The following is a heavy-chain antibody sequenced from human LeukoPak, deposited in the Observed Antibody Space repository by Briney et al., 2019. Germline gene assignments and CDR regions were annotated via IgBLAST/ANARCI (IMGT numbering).Heavy chain of an antibody. CDR1: GFTFSSYG. Sequence: GGSLRLSCAASGFTFSSYGMHWVRQAPGKGLEWVAVISYDGSNKYYADSVKGRFTISRDNSKNTLYLQMNSLRAEDTAVYYCARPWSAYSHDYWGHGILVTVSS. CDR2: ISYDGSNK. J-gene: IGHJ4*01. D-gene: IGHD3-3*01. CDR3: ARPWSAYSHDY. V-gene: IGHV3-30*03.